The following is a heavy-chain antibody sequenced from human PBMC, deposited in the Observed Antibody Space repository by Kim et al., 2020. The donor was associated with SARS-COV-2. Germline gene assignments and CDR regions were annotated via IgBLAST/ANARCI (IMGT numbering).Heavy chain of an antibody. J-gene: IGHJ5*02. V-gene: IGHV4-59*01. Sequence: YNPSLKRRVTISVDTSKNQFSLKLSSVTAADTAVYYCARDQGGAAAGFFAWGQGTLVTVSS. CDR3: ARDQGGAAAGFFA. D-gene: IGHD6-13*01.